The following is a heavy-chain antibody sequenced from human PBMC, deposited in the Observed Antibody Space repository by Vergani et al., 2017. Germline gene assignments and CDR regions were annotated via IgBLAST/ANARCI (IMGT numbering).Heavy chain of an antibody. J-gene: IGHJ4*02. V-gene: IGHV3-30*18. CDR2: ISYDGSNK. CDR3: AKGTTKPIFGVVNPFDY. CDR1: GFTFSSYG. Sequence: QVQLVESGGGVVKPGRSLRLSCAVSGFTFSSYGMHWVRQAPGKGLGWVAVISYDGSNKYYADSVKGRFTISRDNSKNTLYLKMNSLRAEDTAVYYCAKGTTKPIFGVVNPFDYWGQGTLVTVSS. D-gene: IGHD3-3*01.